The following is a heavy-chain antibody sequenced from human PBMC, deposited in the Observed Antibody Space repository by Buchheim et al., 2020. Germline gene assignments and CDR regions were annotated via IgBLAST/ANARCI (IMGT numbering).Heavy chain of an antibody. V-gene: IGHV4-59*01. D-gene: IGHD1-26*01. CDR1: GGSISSYY. J-gene: IGHJ4*02. CDR2: IYYSGST. CDR3: ARSVGGATNY. Sequence: QVQLQESGPGLVKPSETLSLTCSVSGGSISSYYWYWIRQPPGKGLEWIGYIYYSGSTNYNPSLKSRVTISVDNSKNQFSLKLSSVTAADTAVYYCARSVGGATNYWGQGTL.